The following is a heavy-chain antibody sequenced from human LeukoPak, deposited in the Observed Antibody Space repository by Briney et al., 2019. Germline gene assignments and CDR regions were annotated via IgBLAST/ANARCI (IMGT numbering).Heavy chain of an antibody. J-gene: IGHJ4*02. CDR3: ATYRQVLLPFES. CDR1: GFTFSTFA. D-gene: IGHD2-8*02. CDR2: IFPSGGEI. Sequence: GGSLRLSCAASGFTFSTFAMIWVRQPPGKGLEWVSSIFPSGGEIHYADSVRSRFTISRDNSKSTLSLQMNSLRAEDTAIYYCATYRQVLLPFESWGQGTLVTVSS. V-gene: IGHV3-23*01.